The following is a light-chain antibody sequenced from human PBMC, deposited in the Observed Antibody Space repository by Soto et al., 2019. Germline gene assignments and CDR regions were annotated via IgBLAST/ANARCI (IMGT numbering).Light chain of an antibody. Sequence: DIQMTQSPSTLSASVGDRVTITCRASQNIHGWLVWYQQKPGRAPKLLIYYAASLESGVPSRFSGSESGTEFTLTISSLQPDDSGTYYCQQYKSYSPSTFGQGTKLQIK. J-gene: IGKJ2*01. CDR3: QQYKSYSPST. CDR2: YAA. CDR1: QNIHGW. V-gene: IGKV1-5*01.